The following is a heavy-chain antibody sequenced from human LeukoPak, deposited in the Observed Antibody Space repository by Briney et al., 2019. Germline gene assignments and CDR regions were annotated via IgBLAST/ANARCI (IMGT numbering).Heavy chain of an antibody. CDR3: ARDRQDYYDSSGCFDN. Sequence: ASVKVFCKASGYTFTNYGISWVRQAPGQGLQWMGWISAKNGNTKYAEKFQGRGTMTTDTSTNTAYMELRSLRSDDTAVYYCARDRQDYYDSSGCFDNWGQGTLVTVSS. CDR1: GYTFTNYG. D-gene: IGHD3-22*01. J-gene: IGHJ4*02. V-gene: IGHV1-18*01. CDR2: ISAKNGNT.